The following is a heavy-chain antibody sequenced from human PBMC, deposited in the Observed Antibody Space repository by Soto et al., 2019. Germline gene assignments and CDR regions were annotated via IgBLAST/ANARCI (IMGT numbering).Heavy chain of an antibody. CDR3: ARGVGWMDDAFDI. D-gene: IGHD1-26*01. J-gene: IGHJ3*02. CDR1: GGSISSGDYY. Sequence: PSETLSLTCTVSGGSISSGDYYWSWIRQPPGKGLEWIGYIYYSGSTYYNPSLKSRVTISVDTSKNQFSLKLSSVTAADTAVYYCARGVGWMDDAFDIWGQGTMVTVSS. V-gene: IGHV4-30-4*01. CDR2: IYYSGST.